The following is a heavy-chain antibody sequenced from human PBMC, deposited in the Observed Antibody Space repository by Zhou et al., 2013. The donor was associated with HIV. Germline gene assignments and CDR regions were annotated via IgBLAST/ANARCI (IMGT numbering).Heavy chain of an antibody. D-gene: IGHD3-10*01. J-gene: IGHJ6*02. Sequence: QVQVVQSGAEVKKPGSSVKVSCKASGDTFNSYGISWVRQAPGQGLEWIGKIIPIFGQIKFAQKFRDRVTITADETTSTVYLEVNSLRSEDTALYYCARAYGSGSYYIGSDYYYYGMDVWGQGTTVTVSS. CDR3: ARAYGSGSYYIGSDYYYYGMDV. CDR1: GDTFNSYG. V-gene: IGHV1-69*13. CDR2: IIPIFGQI.